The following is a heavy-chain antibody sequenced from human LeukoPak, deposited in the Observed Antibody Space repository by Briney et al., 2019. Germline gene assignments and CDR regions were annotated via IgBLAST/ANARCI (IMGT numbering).Heavy chain of an antibody. CDR2: IDTDGSTT. Sequence: GGSLRLSCTASGFTFSNSLMHWVRQVPGKGLVWVARIDTDGSTTHYADSVKGRFTISRDNAKNKLNLQMNNLRAEDTAVYYRVRDRDGYSHWGQGTLVTVSS. D-gene: IGHD5-24*01. CDR3: VRDRDGYSH. CDR1: GFTFSNSL. V-gene: IGHV3-74*01. J-gene: IGHJ4*02.